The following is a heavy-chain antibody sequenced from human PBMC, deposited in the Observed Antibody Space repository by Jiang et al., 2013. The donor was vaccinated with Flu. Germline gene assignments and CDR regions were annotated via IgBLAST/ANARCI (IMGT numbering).Heavy chain of an antibody. D-gene: IGHD2-21*01. V-gene: IGHV6-1*01. CDR1: GDSVTSDIAA. CDR2: TYLRSKWYK. J-gene: IGHJ4*02. Sequence: GLVKPSQTLSLSCDISGDSVTSDIAAWNWIRQSPSRGLEWLGRTYLRSKWYKDYAVSMRGRISIDADISNNKFFLQMNFVTPEDTAVYYCARDLSARLVQWGQGTLVTVSS. CDR3: ARDLSARLVQ.